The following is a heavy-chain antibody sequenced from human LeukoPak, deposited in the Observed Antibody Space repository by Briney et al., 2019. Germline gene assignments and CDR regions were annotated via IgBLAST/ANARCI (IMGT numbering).Heavy chain of an antibody. CDR2: IYYSGST. CDR1: GGSISSYY. J-gene: IGHJ5*02. CDR3: ATTMLDCSGGSCYYWFDP. Sequence: PSETLSLTCTVSGGSISSYYWSWIRQPPGKGLEWIGYIYYSGSTNYNPSLKSRVTISVDTSKNQFSLKLSSVTAADTAVYYCATTMLDCSGGSCYYWFDPWGQGTLVTVSS. V-gene: IGHV4-59*08. D-gene: IGHD2-15*01.